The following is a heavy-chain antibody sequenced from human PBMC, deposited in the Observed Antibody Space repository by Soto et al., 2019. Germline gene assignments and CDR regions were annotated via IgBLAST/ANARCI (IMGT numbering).Heavy chain of an antibody. CDR2: ISSDGKNE. CDR1: GFTFGDGG. J-gene: IGHJ4*02. Sequence: GGSLRLSCEVSGFTFGDGGMHWVRQAPGKGLHWLSLISSDGKNEFYADSVRGRFAITRDNSKNTMWLQMNSLRPEDTAVYYCARGIESKATYYDYWGQGTLVTVSS. V-gene: IGHV3-30*03. CDR3: ARGIESKATYYDY. D-gene: IGHD5-12*01.